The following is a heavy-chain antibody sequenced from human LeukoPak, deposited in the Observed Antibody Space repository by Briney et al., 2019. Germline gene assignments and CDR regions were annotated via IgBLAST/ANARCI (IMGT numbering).Heavy chain of an antibody. Sequence: GGSLRLSCAASGFTFSIYVMSWVRQAPGKGLEWVSTLSGRGGNSYYADSVKGRFTISRDNSKNTLYLQMNSLRAEDTAVYYCASYVDIVATTEFDYWGQGTLVTVSS. J-gene: IGHJ4*02. CDR3: ASYVDIVATTEFDY. CDR2: LSGRGGNS. CDR1: GFTFSIYV. V-gene: IGHV3-23*01. D-gene: IGHD5-12*01.